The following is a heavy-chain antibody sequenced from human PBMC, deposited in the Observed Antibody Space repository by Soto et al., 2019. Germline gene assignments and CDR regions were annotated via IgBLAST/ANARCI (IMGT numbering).Heavy chain of an antibody. J-gene: IGHJ5*02. V-gene: IGHV3-30-3*01. CDR2: ISYDVINK. CDR3: ARNYYDSSCYHIEYKWFDP. Sequence: GGSLRLSGAASGFTFSSYSIHWVRHAACKGLEWVAVISYDVINKYYADSVKGRFTISRDNSKNTLYLQMNSLRAEDTAVYYCARNYYDSSCYHIEYKWFDPWGQGILVTVSS. CDR1: GFTFSSYS. D-gene: IGHD3-22*01.